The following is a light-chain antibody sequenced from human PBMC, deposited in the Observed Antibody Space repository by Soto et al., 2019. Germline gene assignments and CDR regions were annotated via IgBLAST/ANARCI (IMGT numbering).Light chain of an antibody. J-gene: IGLJ3*02. Sequence: QSVLTQPPSVSAAPGQRVSTSCSGSDSNIGNNYISWYRQVPGTAPKVVIYDNNKRPSWIPDRFSASKSVTSSTLAITGLRTGDEAFYYCGTWDSSLTSWVFGGGTKVTVL. CDR3: GTWDSSLTSWV. CDR1: DSNIGNNY. CDR2: DNN. V-gene: IGLV1-51*01.